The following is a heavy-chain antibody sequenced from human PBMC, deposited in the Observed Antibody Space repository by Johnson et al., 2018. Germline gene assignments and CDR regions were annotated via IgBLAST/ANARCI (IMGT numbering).Heavy chain of an antibody. CDR3: TRDLIAAPRNEYGMDV. D-gene: IGHD6-6*01. Sequence: VQLQESGGGLVKPGRSLRLSCTASGFTFGDYAMSWFRQAPGKGLEWVGFIRSKTYGGTTEYAASVKGRFTISRDDSKNIAYLQMNSLKAEDSAVYYCTRDLIAAPRNEYGMDVWGQGTTVTVSS. V-gene: IGHV3-49*05. J-gene: IGHJ6*02. CDR1: GFTFGDYA. CDR2: IRSKTYGGTT.